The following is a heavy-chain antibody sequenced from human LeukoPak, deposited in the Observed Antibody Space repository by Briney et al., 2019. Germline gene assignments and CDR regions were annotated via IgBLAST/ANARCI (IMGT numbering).Heavy chain of an antibody. CDR1: GFTFSSYW. J-gene: IGHJ6*03. D-gene: IGHD3-3*01. Sequence: GGSLRLSCAASGFTFSSYWMHWVRQAPGKGLVWVSRINTDGSSTSYADSVKGRFTIFRDNAKNTLYLQMNSLRAEDTAVYYCARDQNENYDFWSGYPDMDVWGKGTTVTVSS. V-gene: IGHV3-74*01. CDR3: ARDQNENYDFWSGYPDMDV. CDR2: INTDGSST.